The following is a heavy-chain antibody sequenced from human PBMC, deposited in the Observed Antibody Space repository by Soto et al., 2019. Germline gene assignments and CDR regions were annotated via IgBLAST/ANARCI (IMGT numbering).Heavy chain of an antibody. J-gene: IGHJ4*02. D-gene: IGHD2-15*01. CDR3: ARKYCSGGSCSWAVDF. V-gene: IGHV2-5*02. CDR1: GFSLSTSGVG. CDR2: IYWDDDK. Sequence: SGPTLVNPTQALTLTCTLSGFSLSTSGVGVGWIRQPPGKAPEWLALIYWDDDKRYSPSLKSRLTITKDTSENQVVLTMTNMDPVDTATYYCARKYCSGGSCSWAVDFWGQGIPVTVSS.